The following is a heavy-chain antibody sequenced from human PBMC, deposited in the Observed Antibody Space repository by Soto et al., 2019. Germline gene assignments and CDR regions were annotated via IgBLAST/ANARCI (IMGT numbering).Heavy chain of an antibody. D-gene: IGHD3-9*01. CDR3: ARHPGYYDILTGYTTYYFDY. Sequence: SETLSLTCTVSGGSITSGGYCWTWIKQHPVKGLEWMGHIYYSGSTDYNPSLKSRVTISLDTPKNQFSLKLSSVTAADTAVYYCARHPGYYDILTGYTTYYFDYWGQGILVTVSS. J-gene: IGHJ4*02. CDR1: GGSITSGGYC. CDR2: IYYSGST. V-gene: IGHV4-61*08.